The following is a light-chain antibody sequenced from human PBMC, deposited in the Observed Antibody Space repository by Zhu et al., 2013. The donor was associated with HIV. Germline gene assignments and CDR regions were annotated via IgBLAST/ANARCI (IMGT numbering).Light chain of an antibody. CDR1: QSVSNN. J-gene: IGKJ1*01. V-gene: IGKV3-11*01. Sequence: EIVLTQSPGTLSLSPGERATLSCRASQSVSNNLAWYQQKLGQPPRLLIYDASNRATGIPDRFSGSGFGTDFTLTISSLEAEDFAVYYCQNRNTWPWTFGQGTKVEIK. CDR2: DAS. CDR3: QNRNTWPWT.